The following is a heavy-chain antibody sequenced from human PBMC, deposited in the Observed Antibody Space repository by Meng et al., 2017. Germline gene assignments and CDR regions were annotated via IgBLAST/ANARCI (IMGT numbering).Heavy chain of an antibody. V-gene: IGHV3-7*01. Sequence: GESLKISCAASGFTFSSYWMSWVRQAPGKGLEWVANIKQDGSEKYYVDSVKGRFTISRDNAKNSLYLQMNSLRAEDTAMYYCARHIHIYFDYWGLGTLVTVSS. D-gene: IGHD2-21*01. CDR2: IKQDGSEK. J-gene: IGHJ4*02. CDR1: GFTFSSYW. CDR3: ARHIHIYFDY.